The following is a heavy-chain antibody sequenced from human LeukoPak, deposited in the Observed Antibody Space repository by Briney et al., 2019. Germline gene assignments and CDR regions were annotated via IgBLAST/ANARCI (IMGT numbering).Heavy chain of an antibody. CDR2: IYYSGST. CDR1: GGSISSYY. V-gene: IGHV4-59*08. D-gene: IGHD1-26*01. Sequence: SETLSLTCTVSGGSISSYYWSWIRQPPGKGLEWIGYIYYSGSTNYSPSLKSRITISVDASKNQFSLKVSSVTAADTAVCYCARHHSGSQYFAFDIWGHGTMVTVSS. J-gene: IGHJ3*02. CDR3: ARHHSGSQYFAFDI.